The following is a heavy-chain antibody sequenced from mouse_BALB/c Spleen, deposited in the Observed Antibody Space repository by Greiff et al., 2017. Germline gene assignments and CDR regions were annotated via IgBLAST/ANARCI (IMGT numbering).Heavy chain of an antibody. V-gene: IGHV14-3*02. Sequence: EVQLQQSGAELVKPGASVKLSCTASGFNIKDTYMHWVKQRPEQGLEWIGRIDPANGNTKYDPKFQGKATITADTSSNTAYLQLSSLTSEDTAVYYWARSDYGYLAWFAYWGQGTLVTVSA. CDR3: ARSDYGYLAWFAY. CDR2: IDPANGNT. D-gene: IGHD1-2*01. J-gene: IGHJ3*01. CDR1: GFNIKDTY.